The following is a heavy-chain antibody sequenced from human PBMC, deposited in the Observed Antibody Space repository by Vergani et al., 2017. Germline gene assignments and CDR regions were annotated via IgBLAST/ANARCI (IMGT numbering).Heavy chain of an antibody. CDR1: GGSFSGYY. CDR3: ARFSRRNGIYTY. D-gene: IGHD1-26*01. Sequence: QVQLQQWGAGLLKPLETLSLTCAVHGGSFSGYYWSWIRQPPGKGLEWIGEINHSGSTNYNPSLKSRVTISVDTSKNQFSLKLSSVTAADTAVYYCARFSRRNGIYTYWGQGTLVTVS. CDR2: INHSGST. J-gene: IGHJ4*02. V-gene: IGHV4-34*01.